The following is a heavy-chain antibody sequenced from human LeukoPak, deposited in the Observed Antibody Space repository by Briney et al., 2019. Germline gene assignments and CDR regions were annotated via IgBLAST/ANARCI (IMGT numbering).Heavy chain of an antibody. CDR1: GFTFSSYS. CDR3: ARDTTSISHNFDY. Sequence: GGSLRLSCAASGFTFSSYSMNWVRQAPGKGLEWVSSISSRSSYIYYADSVKGRFTISRDNAKNSLYLQMNSLRAEDTAVYYCARDTTSISHNFDYWGQGTLVTVSS. J-gene: IGHJ4*02. V-gene: IGHV3-21*01. CDR2: ISSRSSYI. D-gene: IGHD2/OR15-2a*01.